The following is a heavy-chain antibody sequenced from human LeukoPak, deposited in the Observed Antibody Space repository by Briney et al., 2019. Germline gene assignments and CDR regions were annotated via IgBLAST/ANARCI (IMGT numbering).Heavy chain of an antibody. J-gene: IGHJ4*02. CDR3: ARGGGYSYGSFDY. Sequence: SETLSLTCTVSGGSISSGSYYWSWIRQPAGKGLEWIGRIYSSGSTNYNPSLKSRVTISVDTSKNQFSLKLSSVTAADTAVYYCARGGGYSYGSFDYWGQGTLVTVSS. D-gene: IGHD5-18*01. CDR1: GGSISSGSYY. CDR2: IYSSGST. V-gene: IGHV4-61*02.